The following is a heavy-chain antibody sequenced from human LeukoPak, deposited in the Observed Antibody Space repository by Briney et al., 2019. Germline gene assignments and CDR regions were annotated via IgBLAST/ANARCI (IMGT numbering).Heavy chain of an antibody. CDR1: GGSISSYY. Sequence: SETLSLTCTVSGGSISSYYWSWIRQPAGKGLEWIGRIYTSGSTNYNPSLKSRVTMSVDTSKSQFSLKLSSVTAADTAVYYCARDNEWELPGAFDIWGQGTMVTVSS. V-gene: IGHV4-4*07. CDR2: IYTSGST. D-gene: IGHD1-26*01. CDR3: ARDNEWELPGAFDI. J-gene: IGHJ3*02.